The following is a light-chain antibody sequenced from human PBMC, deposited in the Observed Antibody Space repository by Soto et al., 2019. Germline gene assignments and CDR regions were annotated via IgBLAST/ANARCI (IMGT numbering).Light chain of an antibody. Sequence: QSALTQPASVSGSPGQLITISCTGTSSDVGSYNLVSWYQQPPGKAPKLMIYEGSKRPSGVSNRFSGSKSGNTASLTISGLQAEDEADYYCCSYAGSSTLVVFGGGTKLTVL. V-gene: IGLV2-23*01. CDR3: CSYAGSSTLVV. CDR2: EGS. J-gene: IGLJ2*01. CDR1: SSDVGSYNL.